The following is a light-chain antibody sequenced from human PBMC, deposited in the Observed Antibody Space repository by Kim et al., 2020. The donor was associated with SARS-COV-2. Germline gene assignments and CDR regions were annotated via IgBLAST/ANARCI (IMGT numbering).Light chain of an antibody. CDR3: ASWDDRLDGRV. CDR1: RSNIGSNT. Sequence: GQGVTISCSGSRSNIGSNTLNWFQQYPGTAPHLLIFSNNPRPAGVPDRFSGSKSGTSASLAVSGLQSEDEADYYCASWDDRLDGRVFGGGTQLTVL. V-gene: IGLV1-44*01. J-gene: IGLJ3*02. CDR2: SNN.